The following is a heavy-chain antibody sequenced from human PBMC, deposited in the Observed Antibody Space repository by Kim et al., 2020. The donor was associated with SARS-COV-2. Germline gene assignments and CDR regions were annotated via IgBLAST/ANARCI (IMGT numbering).Heavy chain of an antibody. V-gene: IGHV4-34*01. CDR1: GGSFSGYY. CDR3: ARGPYDFWSGYYGGNYYM. Sequence: SETLSLTCAVYGGSFSGYYWSWIRQPPGKGLEWIGEINHSGSTNYNPSLKSRVTISVDTSKNQFSLKLSSVTAADTAVYYCARGPYDFWSGYYGGNYYM. CDR2: INHSGST. D-gene: IGHD3-3*01. J-gene: IGHJ6*03.